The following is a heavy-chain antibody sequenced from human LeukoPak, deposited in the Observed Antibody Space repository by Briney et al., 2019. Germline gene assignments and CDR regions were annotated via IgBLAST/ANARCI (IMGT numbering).Heavy chain of an antibody. J-gene: IGHJ6*03. Sequence: SETLSLTCAVYGGSFSGYYWSWIRRPPGKGLEWIGEINHSGSTNYNPSLKSRVTISVDTSKNQFSLKLSSVTAADTAVYYCARGRILGYYYYYYYMDVWGKGTTVTVSS. CDR2: INHSGST. CDR1: GGSFSGYY. D-gene: IGHD1-26*01. V-gene: IGHV4-34*01. CDR3: ARGRILGYYYYYYYMDV.